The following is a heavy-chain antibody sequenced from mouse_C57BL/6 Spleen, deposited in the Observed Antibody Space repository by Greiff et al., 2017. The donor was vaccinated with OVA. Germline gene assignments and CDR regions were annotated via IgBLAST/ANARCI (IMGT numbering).Heavy chain of an antibody. Sequence: EVKVVESEGGLVQPGSSMKLSCTASGFTFSDYYMAWVRQVPEKGLEWVANINYDGSSTYYLDSLKSRFILSRDNAKNILYLQMSSLKSEDTATYYCARDLAMDYWGQGTSVTVSS. CDR1: GFTFSDYY. J-gene: IGHJ4*01. CDR2: INYDGSST. CDR3: ARDLAMDY. V-gene: IGHV5-16*01.